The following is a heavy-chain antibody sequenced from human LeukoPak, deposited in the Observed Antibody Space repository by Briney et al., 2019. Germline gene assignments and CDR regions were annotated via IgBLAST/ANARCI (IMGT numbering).Heavy chain of an antibody. CDR2: ISYDGSNK. V-gene: IGHV3-30-3*01. J-gene: IGHJ6*02. CDR3: ARDSLAYCGGDCYLWGYYYGMDV. D-gene: IGHD2-21*02. CDR1: GFTFSSYA. Sequence: GGSLRLSCAASGFTFSSYAMHWVRQAPGRGLEWVAVISYDGSNKYYADSVKGRFTISRDNSKNTLYLQMNSLRAEDTAVYYCARDSLAYCGGDCYLWGYYYGMDVWGQGTTVTVSS.